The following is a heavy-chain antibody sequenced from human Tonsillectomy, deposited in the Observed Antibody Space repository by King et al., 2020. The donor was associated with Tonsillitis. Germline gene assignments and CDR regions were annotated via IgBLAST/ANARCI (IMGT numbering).Heavy chain of an antibody. D-gene: IGHD5-18*01. V-gene: IGHV4-39*07. CDR1: GDSIRNSGYY. CDR3: ARRGHSYGQYDY. Sequence: QLQESGPGLVKPSETLSLICTVSGDSIRNSGYYWGWIRQPPGKELEWIGIIYYSGSTYQNPSLKSRVTISVDTSKNQFSLKLNSVTAADTAIYYCARRGHSYGQYDYWGQGTLVTVSS. CDR2: IYYSGST. J-gene: IGHJ4*02.